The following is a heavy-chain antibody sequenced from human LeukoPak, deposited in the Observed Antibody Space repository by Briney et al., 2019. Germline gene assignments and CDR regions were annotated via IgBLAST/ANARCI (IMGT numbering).Heavy chain of an antibody. CDR2: ISSSGTTI. Sequence: LSLTCAVYGGSFSGYYWSWIRQPPGKGLEWVSHISSSGTTIYYADSVKGRFTISRDNSKNTLYLQMNSLRVEDTAVYYCARDSSMLRGPLVIYYFDFWGQGTLVTVSS. CDR3: ARDSSMLRGPLVIYYFDF. V-gene: IGHV3-11*01. CDR1: GGSFSGYY. D-gene: IGHD3-10*01. J-gene: IGHJ4*02.